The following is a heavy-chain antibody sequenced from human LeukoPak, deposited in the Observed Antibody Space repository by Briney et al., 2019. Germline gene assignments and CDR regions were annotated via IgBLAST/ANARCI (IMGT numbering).Heavy chain of an antibody. J-gene: IGHJ4*02. CDR3: ARWDDSSGYYRLGY. D-gene: IGHD3-22*01. CDR2: IYYSGST. Sequence: SETLSLTCTVSGGSISSYYWSWIRQPPGKGLEWSGYIYYSGSTNYNPSLKSRVTISVDTSKNQFSLKLSSVTAADTAVYYCARWDDSSGYYRLGYWGQGTLVTVSS. V-gene: IGHV4-59*01. CDR1: GGSISSYY.